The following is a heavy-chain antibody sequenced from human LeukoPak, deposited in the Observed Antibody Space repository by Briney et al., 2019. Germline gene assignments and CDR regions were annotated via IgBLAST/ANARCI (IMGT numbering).Heavy chain of an antibody. CDR3: ATSSRITMVRGVITRYFDY. CDR1: GYTFTSYG. D-gene: IGHD3-10*01. CDR2: ISAYNGNT. J-gene: IGHJ4*02. V-gene: IGHV1-18*01. Sequence: ASVKVSCKASGYTFTSYGISWVRQAPGQGLEWMGWISAYNGNTNYAQKLQGRVTMTTDTSTSTAYMELRSLRSEDTAVYYCATSSRITMVRGVITRYFDYWGQGTLVTVSS.